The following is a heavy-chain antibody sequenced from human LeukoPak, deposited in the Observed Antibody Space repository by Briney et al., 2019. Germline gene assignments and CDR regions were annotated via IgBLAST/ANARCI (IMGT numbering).Heavy chain of an antibody. D-gene: IGHD3-10*01. J-gene: IGHJ3*02. CDR1: GFTFSDYF. CDR2: IASDGSHT. Sequence: PGRSLRLSCAASGFTFSDYFMHWVRQAPGKGLEWVAVIASDGSHTIYVESVKGRFTISRDNSNNTLYLQMNSLRAEDTAVYFCARERQDTIVHSGAFDIWGQGTMVTVSS. CDR3: ARERQDTIVHSGAFDI. V-gene: IGHV3-30-3*01.